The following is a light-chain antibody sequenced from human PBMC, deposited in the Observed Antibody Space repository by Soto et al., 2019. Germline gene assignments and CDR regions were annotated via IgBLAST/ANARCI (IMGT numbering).Light chain of an antibody. CDR3: QQYNRYLLT. J-gene: IGKJ4*01. CDR2: DAS. V-gene: IGKV1-5*01. Sequence: DIQMTQSPSTLSASVGDRVTITCRASQSISSWLAWYQQKPGKAPKLLIYDASSLESGVPSRFSGSGSGTEFTLTISSLQPDDFATYYCQQYNRYLLTFGGGTKVEIK. CDR1: QSISSW.